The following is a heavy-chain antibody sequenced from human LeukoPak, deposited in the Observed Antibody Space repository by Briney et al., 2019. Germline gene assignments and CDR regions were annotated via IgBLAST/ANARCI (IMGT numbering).Heavy chain of an antibody. CDR2: ISGSGGST. CDR3: AKDYISYYYYYGMDV. CDR1: GFTFSSYA. J-gene: IGHJ6*02. D-gene: IGHD3-3*02. Sequence: PGGSLRLSCAASGFTFSSYAMSWVRQAPGKGLEWVSAISGSGGSTYYADSVKGRFTISRDNSKNTLYLQMNSLRAEDTAVYYCAKDYISYYYYYGMDVWGQGTTVTVSS. V-gene: IGHV3-23*01.